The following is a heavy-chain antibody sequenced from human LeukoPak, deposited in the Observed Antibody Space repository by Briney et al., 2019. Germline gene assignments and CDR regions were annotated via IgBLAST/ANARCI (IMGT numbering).Heavy chain of an antibody. CDR3: ARDPEYYSDSSFKDY. CDR1: GFTFSAYW. J-gene: IGHJ4*02. D-gene: IGHD3-22*01. V-gene: IGHV3-7*01. Sequence: GGSLRLSCAASGFTFSAYWMSWVRQAPGKGLEWVANIKQDGSEKYYVGSVKGRFTISRDNVKNSLYLQMNNLRAEDTAVYYCARDPEYYSDSSFKDYWGQATLVTVSS. CDR2: IKQDGSEK.